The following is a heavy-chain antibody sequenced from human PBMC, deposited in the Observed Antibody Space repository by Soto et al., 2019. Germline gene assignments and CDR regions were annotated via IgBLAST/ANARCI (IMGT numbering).Heavy chain of an antibody. CDR1: GFTFSGHD. J-gene: IGHJ4*02. CDR2: IGADGGT. V-gene: IGHV3-13*01. Sequence: EVQLVESGGGLVQPGGSLRLSCVASGFTFSGHDMHWVRQPAGKGLEWVSAIGADGGTYYLGSVKGRFTISRENAKNSLYLQMNSLRVGDTAVYYCARRCCSTGSCRGIGFDYWGQGTLVTVSS. CDR3: ARRCCSTGSCRGIGFDY. D-gene: IGHD2-15*01.